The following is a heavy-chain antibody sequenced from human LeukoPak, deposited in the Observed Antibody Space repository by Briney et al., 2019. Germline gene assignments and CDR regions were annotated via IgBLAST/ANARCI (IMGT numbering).Heavy chain of an antibody. D-gene: IGHD2-2*02. CDR2: TNAYNGNT. CDR1: GYDLTRCV. CDR3: ARDYCSSTSCYNNRGY. J-gene: IGHJ4*02. V-gene: IGHV1-18*01. Sequence: ASVKVSCKASGYDLTRCVITWVRQAPGQGLEWMGWTNAYNGNTIYAQKLQGRVTMTTDTSTSTAYMELRSLRYDDTAVYYCARDYCSSTSCYNNRGYWGQGTLVTVSS.